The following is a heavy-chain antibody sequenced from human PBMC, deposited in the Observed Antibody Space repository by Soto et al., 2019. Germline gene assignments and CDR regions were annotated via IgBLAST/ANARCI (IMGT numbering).Heavy chain of an antibody. Sequence: EVQLVESGGGLVQPGGSLRLSCAASGFTFSSYSMNWVRQAPGKGLEWVSYISSSSSTIYYADSVKGRFTISRDNAKNSLYLQMNSLRDEDTAVYYCARDREAYYDFWSGYYYFDYWGQGTLVTVSS. CDR2: ISSSSSTI. CDR3: ARDREAYYDFWSGYYYFDY. D-gene: IGHD3-3*01. V-gene: IGHV3-48*02. CDR1: GFTFSSYS. J-gene: IGHJ4*02.